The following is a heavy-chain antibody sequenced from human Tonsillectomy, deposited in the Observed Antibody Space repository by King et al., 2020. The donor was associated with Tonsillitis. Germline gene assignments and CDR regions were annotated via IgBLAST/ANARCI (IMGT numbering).Heavy chain of an antibody. CDR2: ISAYNGNA. J-gene: IGHJ4*02. D-gene: IGHD3-16*01. CDR3: ARDDGLGGDPLDY. V-gene: IGHV1-18*01. Sequence: QLVQSGAEVKKPGASVKVSCKASGYTFTSYGISWVRQAPGQGLEWMGWISAYNGNAKFAQKFQGRVTITTDTSTTTTYMELRSLRSDDTAVYYCARDDGLGGDPLDYWGQGTLLTVSS. CDR1: GYTFTSYG.